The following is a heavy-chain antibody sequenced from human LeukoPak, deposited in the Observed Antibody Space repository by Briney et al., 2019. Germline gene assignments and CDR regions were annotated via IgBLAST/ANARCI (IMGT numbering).Heavy chain of an antibody. J-gene: IGHJ5*02. V-gene: IGHV4-61*02. CDR3: AREGASWGFT. D-gene: IGHD2-2*01. Sequence: PSETLSLTCTVSGGSISSSSYFWSWIRQPAGKGLEWIGRIHSSGGTEYYPSLKRRVTISVDTAKNQFSPKLTSVTAADTAVYYCAREGASWGFTWGQGTLVTVSS. CDR1: GGSISSSSYF. CDR2: IHSSGGT.